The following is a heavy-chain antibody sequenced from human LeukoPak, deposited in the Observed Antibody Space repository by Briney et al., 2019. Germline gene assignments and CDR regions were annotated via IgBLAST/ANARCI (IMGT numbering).Heavy chain of an antibody. CDR1: GGSISSYY. CDR2: IYYSGST. J-gene: IGHJ4*02. CDR3: ARGGWGELLESYFDY. Sequence: PSETLSLTCTVSGGSISSYYWSWIRQPPGKGLEWIGYIYYSGSTNYNPSLKSRVTISPDTSKNKFSLKLTSVTAADTAVYYCARGGWGELLESYFDYWGQGTLVTVSS. D-gene: IGHD1-26*01. V-gene: IGHV4-59*01.